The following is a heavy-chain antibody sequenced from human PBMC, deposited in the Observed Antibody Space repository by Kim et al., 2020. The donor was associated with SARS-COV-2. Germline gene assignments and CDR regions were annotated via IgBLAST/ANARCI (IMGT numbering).Heavy chain of an antibody. CDR3: ARQVKEYYFGSGSYRYYGMDV. V-gene: IGHV4-39*01. J-gene: IGHJ6*02. CDR2: SYYSGST. D-gene: IGHD3-10*01. CDR1: GGSISSSSYY. Sequence: SETLSLTCTVSGGSISSSSYYWGWIRQPPGKGLEWIGSSYYSGSTYYNPSLKSRVTISVDRSKNQFSLKLSSATAADTAVYYCARQVKEYYFGSGSYRYYGMDVWGQGTTVTVSS.